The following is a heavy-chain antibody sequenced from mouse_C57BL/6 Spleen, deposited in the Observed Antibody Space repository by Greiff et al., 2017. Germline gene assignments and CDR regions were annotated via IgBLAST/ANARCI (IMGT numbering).Heavy chain of an antibody. CDR3: ARADGSGYWYFGV. J-gene: IGHJ1*03. V-gene: IGHV1-80*01. Sequence: VQLQQSGAELVKPGASVKISCKASGYAFSSYWMNWVKQRPGKGLEWIGQIYPGDGDTNYNGKFKGKATLTADKSSSTAYMQLSSLTSEASAVYFCARADGSGYWYFGVWGTGTTVTVSS. CDR1: GYAFSSYW. D-gene: IGHD1-1*01. CDR2: IYPGDGDT.